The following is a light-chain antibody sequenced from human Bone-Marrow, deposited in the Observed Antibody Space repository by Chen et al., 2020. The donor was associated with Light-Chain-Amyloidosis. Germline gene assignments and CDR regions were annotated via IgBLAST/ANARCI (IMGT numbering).Light chain of an antibody. V-gene: IGKV3-15*01. CDR2: GAS. Sequence: EIVMTQSPATLSVSPRERATLSCRASQSVSSNLAWYQQKPGQAPRLLIYGASTRATVIPARFSGSGSGTEFTLTISSLQFEDFVVYCCQKYNNWRPYNIGLVTKLEIK. J-gene: IGKJ2*01. CDR1: QSVSSN. CDR3: QKYNNWRPYN.